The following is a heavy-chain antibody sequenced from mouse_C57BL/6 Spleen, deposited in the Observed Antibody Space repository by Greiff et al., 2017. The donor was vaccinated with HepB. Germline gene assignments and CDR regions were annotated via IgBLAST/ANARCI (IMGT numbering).Heavy chain of an antibody. CDR1: GYTFTSYW. Sequence: VQLQQSGTVLARPGASVKMSCKTSGYTFTSYWMHWVKQRPGQGLEWIGAIYPGNSDTSYNQKFKGKAKLTAVTSASTAYMELSNLTSEDSAVYYCTRYYYDYDWYFDVGGTGTTVTVSS. J-gene: IGHJ1*03. CDR3: TRYYYDYDWYFDV. D-gene: IGHD2-4*01. CDR2: IYPGNSDT. V-gene: IGHV1-5*01.